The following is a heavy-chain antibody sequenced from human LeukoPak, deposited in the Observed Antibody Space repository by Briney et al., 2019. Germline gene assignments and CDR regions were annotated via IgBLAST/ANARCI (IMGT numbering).Heavy chain of an antibody. J-gene: IGHJ4*02. CDR2: ISTSSSYI. CDR3: ARDVVVVVAADSNFDY. Sequence: GGSLRLSCAASGFTFSSYNMNWVRQAPGKGLEWVSSISTSSSYIYYADSVKGRFTISRDNAKNSLYLQMNSLRAEDTAVYYCARDVVVVVAADSNFDYWGQGALVTVSS. CDR1: GFTFSSYN. D-gene: IGHD2-15*01. V-gene: IGHV3-21*01.